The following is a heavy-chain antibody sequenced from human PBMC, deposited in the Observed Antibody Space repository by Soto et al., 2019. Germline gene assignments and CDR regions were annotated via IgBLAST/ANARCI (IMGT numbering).Heavy chain of an antibody. CDR2: ISGYNGNT. D-gene: IGHD1-26*01. CDR1: GYTFISYG. CDR3: ARGLGAQIVYY. J-gene: IGHJ4*02. Sequence: QVQLVQSGAEVKKPGASVKVSCKASGYTFISYGISWVRQAPGQGLEWMGWISGYNGNTKYAQKLQGRVTMTTDTSTSTAYVGLRSLRSEYTAVYYWARGLGAQIVYYWCQGTLFTVSS. V-gene: IGHV1-18*01.